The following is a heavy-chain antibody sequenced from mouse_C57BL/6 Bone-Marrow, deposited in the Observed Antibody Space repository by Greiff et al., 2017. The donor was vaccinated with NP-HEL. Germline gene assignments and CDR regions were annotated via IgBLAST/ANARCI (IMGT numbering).Heavy chain of an antibody. V-gene: IGHV1-82*01. CDR2: IYPGDGDT. J-gene: IGHJ2*01. Sequence: VQLQQSGPELVKPGASVKISCKASGYAFSSSWMNWVKQRPGKGLEWIGRIYPGDGDTNYNGKFKGKATLTADKSSSTAYMQLSSLTSEYSAVYFCARDTTVVSDYWGQGTTLTVSS. CDR3: ARDTTVVSDY. D-gene: IGHD1-1*01. CDR1: GYAFSSSW.